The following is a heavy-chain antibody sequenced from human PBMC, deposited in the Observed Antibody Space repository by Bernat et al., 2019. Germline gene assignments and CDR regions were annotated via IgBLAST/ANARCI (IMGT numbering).Heavy chain of an antibody. CDR3: ARYTYAFDI. Sequence: VQLVESGGGVVQPGRSLRLSCAASGFTFSSYGMHWVRQAPGKGLEWVSYISSSGGNIDYADSMKGRFTISRDNAKKSIYLQMNSLRAEDTAVYYCARYTYAFDIWGQGTMVTVSS. J-gene: IGHJ3*02. D-gene: IGHD2-2*02. CDR1: GFTFSSYG. CDR2: ISSSGGNI. V-gene: IGHV3-48*04.